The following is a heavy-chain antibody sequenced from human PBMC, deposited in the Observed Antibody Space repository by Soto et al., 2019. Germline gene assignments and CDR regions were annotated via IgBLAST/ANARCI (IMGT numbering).Heavy chain of an antibody. D-gene: IGHD3-10*01. CDR3: AGGRDTVVRGVMNWCDP. Sequence: QVPLQQWGAGLLKSSETLSLTCAVYCGSFSGYYWNWLRQPPGEGLEWIGKIDQSGSTNYNPSLNTRVTMLVDTSRSQFCLSVTAVTAMDTAVYYCAGGRDTVVRGVMNWCDPCGKGTLVTVSS. CDR2: IDQSGST. J-gene: IGHJ5*02. CDR1: CGSFSGYY. V-gene: IGHV4-34*01.